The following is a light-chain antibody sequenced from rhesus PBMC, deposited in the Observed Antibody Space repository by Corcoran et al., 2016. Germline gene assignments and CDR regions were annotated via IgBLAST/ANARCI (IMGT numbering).Light chain of an antibody. CDR3: LQYNSNPFT. CDR2: KAS. CDR1: QGISSW. Sequence: DIQMTQSPSSLSASLGDTVTITCQASQGISSWLAWSQQTPGKAPKLLIYKASRLKDGVPSRFSGSGSGTNFTLTISSLQPEDFVTYYCLQYNSNPFTFGPGTKLDLK. J-gene: IGKJ3*01. V-gene: IGKV1-22*01.